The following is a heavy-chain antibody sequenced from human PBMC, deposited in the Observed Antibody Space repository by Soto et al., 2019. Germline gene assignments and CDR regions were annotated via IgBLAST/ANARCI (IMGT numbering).Heavy chain of an antibody. J-gene: IGHJ6*03. CDR3: ARTNYDILSFYFSCNYHYYLDV. CDR2: IYYSGST. V-gene: IGHV4-59*01. Sequence: PSETLSLTCTVSGGSISGNYWSWIRQPPGKGLEWIGYIYYSGSTNYNPSLKSRVTISVDTSEHQFSLSLTSVTAADTAVYYCARTNYDILSFYFSCNYHYYLDVSSKGT. CDR1: GGSISGNY. D-gene: IGHD3-9*01.